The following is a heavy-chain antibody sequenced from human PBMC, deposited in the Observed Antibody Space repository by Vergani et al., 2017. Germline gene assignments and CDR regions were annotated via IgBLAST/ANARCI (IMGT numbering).Heavy chain of an antibody. J-gene: IGHJ6*03. CDR2: IYYSGST. D-gene: IGHD3-3*01. CDR1: GGSISSNNYY. Sequence: QVQLQESGPGLVKPSQTLSLTCTVSGGSISSNNYYWSWIRQPPGKGLEWIGYIYYSGSTNYNPSLKSRVTISVDTSKNQFSLKLSSVTAADTAVYYCARGPSKQIYYYYYYYMDVWGKGTTVTVSS. CDR3: ARGPSKQIYYYYYYYMDV. V-gene: IGHV4-61*01.